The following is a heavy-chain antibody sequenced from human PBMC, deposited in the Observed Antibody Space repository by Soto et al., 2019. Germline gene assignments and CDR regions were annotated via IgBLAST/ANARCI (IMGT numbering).Heavy chain of an antibody. CDR2: ISGRGVST. J-gene: IGHJ4*02. CDR1: GFTFSSYA. CDR3: AKGTSGWAESFAY. D-gene: IGHD6-19*01. Sequence: EVQLLESGGGLVQPGGSLRLSCAASGFTFSSYAMSWVRQAPGKGLEWVSAISGRGVSTYSADSVKGRFTISRDNSKNTLYRQINSLRAEDTAVYYCAKGTSGWAESFAYWGQGTLVTVST. V-gene: IGHV3-23*01.